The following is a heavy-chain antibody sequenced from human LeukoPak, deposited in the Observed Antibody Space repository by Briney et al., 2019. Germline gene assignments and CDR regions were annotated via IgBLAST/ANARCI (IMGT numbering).Heavy chain of an antibody. D-gene: IGHD3-22*01. CDR2: VIPIYGSA. CDR1: GGSFTFTSHS. V-gene: IGHV1-69*01. J-gene: IGHJ3*02. CDR3: AGFFYDNSGDAFDI. Sequence: GSSVRVSCKASGGSFTFTSHSISWVRQAPGQGLEWMGGVIPIYGSANYAQKFQGRITITSDESTRTVYMELSSLRPEDSAMHYCAGFFYDNSGDAFDIWGQGTMVTVSS.